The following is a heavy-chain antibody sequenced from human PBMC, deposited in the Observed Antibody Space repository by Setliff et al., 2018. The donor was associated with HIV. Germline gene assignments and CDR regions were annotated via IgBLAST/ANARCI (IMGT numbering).Heavy chain of an antibody. CDR1: GFTFNNYW. J-gene: IGHJ3*02. CDR3: ARDDSNGNTDAFDI. V-gene: IGHV3-7*03. Sequence: PGGSLRLSCESSGFTFNNYWRSWVRQAPGKRPEWVANIKGDGSETYYVDFVKGRFTISRDNAKNSLYLQMTSLRAEDTAVYYCARDDSNGNTDAFDIWGQGTTVTVSS. D-gene: IGHD5-18*01. CDR2: IKGDGSET.